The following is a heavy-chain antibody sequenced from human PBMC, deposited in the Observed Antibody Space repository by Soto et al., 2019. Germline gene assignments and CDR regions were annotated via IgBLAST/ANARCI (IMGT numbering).Heavy chain of an antibody. CDR1: GPSISSSTYY. Sequence: PSETLSLTCTVSGPSISSSTYYWGWIRQPPGKGLEWIGSVYYSENTYYNPSLKSRVIISVDKSKNLFSLKLSSVTAADTAVYYCARGETQQQRDYWGQGTLVTVSS. J-gene: IGHJ4*02. D-gene: IGHD6-13*01. V-gene: IGHV4-39*02. CDR3: ARGETQQQRDY. CDR2: VYYSENT.